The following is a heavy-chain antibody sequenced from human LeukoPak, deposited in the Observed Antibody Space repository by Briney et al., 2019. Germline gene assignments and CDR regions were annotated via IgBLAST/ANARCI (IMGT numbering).Heavy chain of an antibody. CDR1: GFTFSSYA. Sequence: GGSLRLSCAASGFTFSSYAMSWVRQAPGKGLEWVSAICGSGGSTYYADSVKGRFTISRDNSKNTLYLQMNSLRAEDTAVYYCAKGGAILYYYYYGMDVWGQGTTVTVSS. CDR2: ICGSGGST. J-gene: IGHJ6*02. CDR3: AKGGAILYYYYYGMDV. D-gene: IGHD1-26*01. V-gene: IGHV3-23*01.